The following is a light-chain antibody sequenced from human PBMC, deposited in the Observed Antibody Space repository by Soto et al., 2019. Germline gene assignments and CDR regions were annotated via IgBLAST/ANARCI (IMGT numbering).Light chain of an antibody. V-gene: IGKV1-33*01. CDR3: QQSLSLPLT. J-gene: IGKJ4*01. Sequence: DIQMTQSPSSLSASVGDRVTITCQASQGITNFLNWYQQKPGKAPDLLIYDASNLETGVPSRFSGGGSGTDFTCTISSRQAEDIATYYCQQSLSLPLTFGGGTKVEIK. CDR2: DAS. CDR1: QGITNF.